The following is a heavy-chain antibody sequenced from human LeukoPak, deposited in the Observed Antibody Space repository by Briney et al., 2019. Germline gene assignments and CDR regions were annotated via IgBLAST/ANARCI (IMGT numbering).Heavy chain of an antibody. Sequence: GGSLRLSCAASGFTFSSYAMSGVGQAPGRGLNGVSAISGSGGSTYYADSVKGRFTISRDDSKNTLYLQMNSLRAEDTAVYYCAKGPIFGVVIPHDYWGQGTLVTVSS. J-gene: IGHJ4*02. CDR1: GFTFSSYA. CDR2: ISGSGGST. V-gene: IGHV3-23*01. D-gene: IGHD3-3*01. CDR3: AKGPIFGVVIPHDY.